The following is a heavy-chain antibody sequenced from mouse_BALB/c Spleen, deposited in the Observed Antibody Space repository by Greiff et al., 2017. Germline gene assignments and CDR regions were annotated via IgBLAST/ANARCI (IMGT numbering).Heavy chain of an antibody. V-gene: IGHV1S26*01. CDR3: AREGDGFAY. Sequence: VQLQQPGAELVKPGASVKMSCKASGYTFTSYWMHWVKQRPGQGLEWIGYINPSTGYTEYNQKFKDKATLTADKSSSTAYMQLSSLTSEDSAVYYCAREGDGFAYWGQGTLVTVSA. CDR2: INPSTGYT. J-gene: IGHJ3*01. CDR1: GYTFTSYW.